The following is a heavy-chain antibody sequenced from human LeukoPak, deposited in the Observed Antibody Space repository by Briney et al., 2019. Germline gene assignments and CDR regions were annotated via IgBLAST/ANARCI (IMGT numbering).Heavy chain of an antibody. CDR1: GFTFSTYG. D-gene: IGHD3-16*01. J-gene: IGHJ4*02. CDR3: ARGGGLVKGKDYFDY. CDR2: IWYDGSHR. Sequence: GGSLRLSCAAYGFTFSTYGMHWVRQAPGKGLEWVAVIWYDGSHRFYTDSVKGRFTISRDNSKNMLYLQVSSLRAEDTAVYYCARGGGLVKGKDYFDYWDQGALVTVSS. V-gene: IGHV3-33*01.